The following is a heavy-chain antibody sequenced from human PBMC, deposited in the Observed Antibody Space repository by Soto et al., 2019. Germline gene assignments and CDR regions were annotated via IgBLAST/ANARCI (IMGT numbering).Heavy chain of an antibody. CDR1: GNTFTTYY. D-gene: IGHD2-15*01. CDR3: ARRGYCSGGSCPLGFDY. J-gene: IGHJ4*02. Sequence: QVQLVQSGAEVKKPGASVKVPCKASGNTFTTYYVHRVRQAPGQGLEWMGVINPRDGGTSYAQKFQGRVTMTRDTSTSTVYMELSSLRSEDTAMYYCARRGYCSGGSCPLGFDYWGQGTLVTVSS. V-gene: IGHV1-46*03. CDR2: INPRDGGT.